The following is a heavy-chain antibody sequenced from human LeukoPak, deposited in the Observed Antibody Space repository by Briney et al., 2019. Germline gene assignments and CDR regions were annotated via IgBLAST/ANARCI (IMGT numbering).Heavy chain of an antibody. CDR3: ARVGSGWYLGFYFDY. CDR1: GYTFTGYY. J-gene: IGHJ4*02. Sequence: ASVKVSCKASGYTFTGYYMHWVRQAPGQGLEWMGWINPNSGGTNYAQKFQGRVTMTRDTSISTAYMELSRLRSDDTAVYYCARVGSGWYLGFYFDYWGQGTLVTVSS. CDR2: INPNSGGT. D-gene: IGHD6-19*01. V-gene: IGHV1-2*02.